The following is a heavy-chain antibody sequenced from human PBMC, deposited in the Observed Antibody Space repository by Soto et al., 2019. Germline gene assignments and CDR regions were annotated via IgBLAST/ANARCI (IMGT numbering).Heavy chain of an antibody. Sequence: ASVKVSCKASGYTFTSYGISWVRQAPGQGLEWMGWISAYNGNTNYAQKLQGRVTMTTDTSTSTAYMELRSLRSDDTAVYYCARDLGGELFCYYYGMDVWGQGTTVTVSS. D-gene: IGHD1-26*01. V-gene: IGHV1-18*01. CDR2: ISAYNGNT. CDR1: GYTFTSYG. CDR3: ARDLGGELFCYYYGMDV. J-gene: IGHJ6*02.